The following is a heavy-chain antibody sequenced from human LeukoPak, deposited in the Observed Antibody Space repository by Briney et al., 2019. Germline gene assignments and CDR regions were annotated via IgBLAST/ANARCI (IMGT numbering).Heavy chain of an antibody. CDR1: GAPIRSYF. Sequence: SETLSLTCSVSGAPIRSYFWSWIRQSPGKGLEWIGYVYDNDISNFNPSLESRVTILVDRSKSQFSLKLRSVTAADTAVYYCARGLVLATDDAFDIWGPGRMVTVCS. D-gene: IGHD5-12*01. CDR2: VYDNDIS. J-gene: IGHJ3*02. CDR3: ARGLVLATDDAFDI. V-gene: IGHV4-59*01.